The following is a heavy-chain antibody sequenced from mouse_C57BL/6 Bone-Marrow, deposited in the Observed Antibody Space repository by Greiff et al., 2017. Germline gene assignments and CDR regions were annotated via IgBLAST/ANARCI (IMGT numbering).Heavy chain of an antibody. CDR1: GYTFTDYY. V-gene: IGHV1-76*01. CDR3: ARKGDYSGSAWFAY. Sequence: QVQLQQSGAELVRPGASVKLSCKASGYTFTDYYINWVKQRPGQGLEWIARIYPGSGNTYYNEKFKGKATLTAEKSSSTAYMQLSSLTSEDSAVYFCARKGDYSGSAWFAYWGQGTLVTVSA. CDR2: IYPGSGNT. J-gene: IGHJ3*01. D-gene: IGHD1-1*01.